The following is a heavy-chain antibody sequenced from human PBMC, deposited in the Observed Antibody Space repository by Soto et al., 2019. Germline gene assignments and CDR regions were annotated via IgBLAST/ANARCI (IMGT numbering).Heavy chain of an antibody. CDR2: ISAYTGKA. V-gene: IGHV1-18*04. D-gene: IGHD3-10*01. J-gene: IGHJ4*02. CDR1: GYVFISYV. CDR3: ARDQRYYGSGSYYSDN. Sequence: QVQLVQSGPEVKKPGASVKVSCKTSGYVFISYVISWVRQAPGHGLEWLGWISAYTGKADYAQKFQGRVTMTTETSTSTAFLELWSLRSDDTAVYYCARDQRYYGSGSYYSDNWGQGTLVTVSS.